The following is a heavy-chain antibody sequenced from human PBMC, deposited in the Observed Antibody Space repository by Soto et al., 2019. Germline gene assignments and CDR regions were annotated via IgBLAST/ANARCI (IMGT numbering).Heavy chain of an antibody. J-gene: IGHJ4*02. Sequence: SETLSLTCAVYGGSFSGYYWSWIRQPPGKGLEWIGEINHSGSTNYNPSLKSRVTISVDTSKNQFSLKLSSVTAADTAVYYCARGKGFTMIVVVNRYFDYWGQGTLVTVSS. CDR1: GGSFSGYY. V-gene: IGHV4-34*01. CDR3: ARGKGFTMIVVVNRYFDY. D-gene: IGHD3-22*01. CDR2: INHSGST.